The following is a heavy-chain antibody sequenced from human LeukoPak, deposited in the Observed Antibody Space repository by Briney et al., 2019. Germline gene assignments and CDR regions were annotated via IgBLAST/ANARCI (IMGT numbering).Heavy chain of an antibody. V-gene: IGHV3-48*03. CDR3: AKLPAPYCSSTSCYTVY. Sequence: GGCLRLSCAVSGVTFSSYEMNWVRQAPGKGLEWVSYIISSGSTIYYADSVKGRFTISRDNAKNSLYLQMNSLRAEDTAVYYCAKLPAPYCSSTSCYTVYWGQGTLVTVSS. CDR1: GVTFSSYE. CDR2: IISSGSTI. D-gene: IGHD2-2*02. J-gene: IGHJ4*02.